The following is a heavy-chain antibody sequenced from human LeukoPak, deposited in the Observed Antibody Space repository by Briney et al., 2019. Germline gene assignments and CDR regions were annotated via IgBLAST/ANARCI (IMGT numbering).Heavy chain of an antibody. CDR1: GFTFSSYE. J-gene: IGHJ4*02. Sequence: GGSLRLSCAASGFTFSSYEMNWVRQAPGKGLEWVSYISSSGSTIYYADSVEGRFTISRDNAKNSLYLQMNSLRAEDTAVYYCARGKLRYFDLDYWGQGTLVTVSS. V-gene: IGHV3-48*03. D-gene: IGHD3-9*01. CDR2: ISSSGSTI. CDR3: ARGKLRYFDLDY.